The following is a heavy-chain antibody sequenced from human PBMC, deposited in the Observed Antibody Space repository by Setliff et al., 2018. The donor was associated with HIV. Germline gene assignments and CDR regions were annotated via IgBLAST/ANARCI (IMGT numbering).Heavy chain of an antibody. D-gene: IGHD2-15*01. CDR3: ARSQETSVAATEI. V-gene: IGHV4-61*09. Sequence: SETLSLTCTVSGASISDGTFYWSWIRQPAGKGLEWIGHLYIRTGTTNYSPSLKGRVTISLDTSNNQFSLSLSSVTASDTAVYFCARSQETSVAATEIWGQGTMVTVSS. CDR1: GASISDGTFY. CDR2: LYIRTGTT. J-gene: IGHJ3*02.